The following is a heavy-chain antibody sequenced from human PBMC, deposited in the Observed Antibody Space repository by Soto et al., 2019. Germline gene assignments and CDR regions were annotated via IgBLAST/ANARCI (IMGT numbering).Heavy chain of an antibody. CDR3: ARSVEGHFDY. V-gene: IGHV3-48*02. CDR2: ITSDTKTI. D-gene: IGHD6-19*01. Sequence: EVQLVESGGALVQPGGSLRLSCAASGFKFSIYSMNWVRQAPGKGLEWSAYITSDTKTIKYGDSVKGRFTISRDNAKNSVYLQMNGLSDDDTAVYYCARSVEGHFDYWGQGTVVTVSS. CDR1: GFKFSIYS. J-gene: IGHJ4*02.